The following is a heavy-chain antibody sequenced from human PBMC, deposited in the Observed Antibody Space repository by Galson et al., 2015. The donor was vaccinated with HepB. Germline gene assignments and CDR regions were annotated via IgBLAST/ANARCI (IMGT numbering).Heavy chain of an antibody. V-gene: IGHV6-1*01. CDR1: GDSVSRDTVG. Sequence: CAISGDSVSRDTVGWNWIRQSPSRGLEWLGRTYYRSKWYSDYAISVKSQIIINADSSTNQFFLQLNSVIPEDTAVYYCTRVAHLGRGMNVWGQGTTVTVSS. CDR3: TRVAHLGRGMNV. D-gene: IGHD3-10*01. CDR2: TYYRSKWYS. J-gene: IGHJ6*02.